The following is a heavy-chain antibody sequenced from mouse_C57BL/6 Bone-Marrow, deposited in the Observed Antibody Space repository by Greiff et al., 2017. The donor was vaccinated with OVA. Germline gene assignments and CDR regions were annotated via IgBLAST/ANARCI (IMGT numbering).Heavy chain of an antibody. CDR3: ARRRGSSYGRYAMDY. J-gene: IGHJ4*01. V-gene: IGHV1-52*01. D-gene: IGHD1-1*01. CDR2: IDPSDSET. Sequence: VQLQQPGAELVRPGSSVKLSCKASGYTFTSYWMHWVKQRPIQGLEWIGNIDPSDSETHYNQKFKDKATLTVDKSSSTAYMQLSSLTSEDSAVYYCARRRGSSYGRYAMDYWGQGTSVTVSS. CDR1: GYTFTSYW.